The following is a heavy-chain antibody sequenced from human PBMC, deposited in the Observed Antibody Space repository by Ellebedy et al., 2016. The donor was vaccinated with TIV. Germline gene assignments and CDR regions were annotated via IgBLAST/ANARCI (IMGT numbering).Heavy chain of an antibody. CDR2: IKSKTDGKRT. CDR1: GITFSHAW. CDR3: TTQILKGYF. J-gene: IGHJ4*02. Sequence: GESLKISCEVSGITFSHAWMNWVRQAPGKGLEWVGRIKSKTDGKRTEYAAPVKGRVTISRDDSENTVYLQLNSLKTEDTGIYYCTTQILKGYFWGQGALVSVSA. V-gene: IGHV3-15*01.